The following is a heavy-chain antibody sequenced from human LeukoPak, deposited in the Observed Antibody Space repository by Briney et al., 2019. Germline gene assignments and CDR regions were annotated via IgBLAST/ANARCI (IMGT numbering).Heavy chain of an antibody. D-gene: IGHD2-15*01. CDR3: ARHHCSGGSCYSAVGFDP. J-gene: IGHJ5*02. CDR1: GYSFTSYW. CDR2: VESSDSYT. V-gene: IGHV5-10-1*01. Sequence: GESLRISCKGPGYSFTSYWISWVRQMPGKGMDWMGRVESSDSYTNYSPSFQGHVTISADKSISTAYLQWSSLKASDTAMYYCARHHCSGGSCYSAVGFDPWGQGTLVTVSS.